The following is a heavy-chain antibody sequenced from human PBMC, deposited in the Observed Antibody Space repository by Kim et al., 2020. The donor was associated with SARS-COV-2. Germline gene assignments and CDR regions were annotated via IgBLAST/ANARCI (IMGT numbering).Heavy chain of an antibody. CDR2: TYYRSKWYN. D-gene: IGHD6-19*01. V-gene: IGHV6-1*01. Sequence: SQTLSLTCAISGDSVSSNSAAWNWIRQSPSRGLEWLGRTYYRSKWYNDYAVSVKSRITINPDTSKNQFSLQLNSVTPEDTAVYYCARDSYSSGWSYYYYYGMDVWGKGATVTVSS. J-gene: IGHJ6*01. CDR1: GDSVSSNSAA. CDR3: ARDSYSSGWSYYYYYGMDV.